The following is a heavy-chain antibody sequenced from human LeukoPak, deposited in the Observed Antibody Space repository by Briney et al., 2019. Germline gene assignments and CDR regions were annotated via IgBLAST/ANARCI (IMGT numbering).Heavy chain of an antibody. J-gene: IGHJ4*02. Sequence: PGGSPRLSRAASGFTFSSYGMHWVRQAPGKGLEWVTFIRYDGSNKYYADSVKGRFTISRDNSKNTVYLQMNSLRAEDTALYYCAKQKTYYYDSSETYYFDYWGQGTLVTVSS. D-gene: IGHD3-22*01. V-gene: IGHV3-30*02. CDR1: GFTFSSYG. CDR3: AKQKTYYYDSSETYYFDY. CDR2: IRYDGSNK.